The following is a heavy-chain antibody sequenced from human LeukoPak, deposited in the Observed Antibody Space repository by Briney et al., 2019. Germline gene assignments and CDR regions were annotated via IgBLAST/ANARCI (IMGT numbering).Heavy chain of an antibody. CDR2: INPNGGNA. CDR1: GYTFTSYF. J-gene: IGHJ4*02. V-gene: IGHV1-46*01. D-gene: IGHD5-12*01. CDR3: ARAYTGYDFYDF. Sequence: ASVKVSCKASGYTFTSYFMHWVRQAPGHGLDWMGIINPNGGNANYAQKFQGRITMTRDTSTSTVYMELSSLRSEDTAIYYCARAYTGYDFYDFWGQGTLVTVSS.